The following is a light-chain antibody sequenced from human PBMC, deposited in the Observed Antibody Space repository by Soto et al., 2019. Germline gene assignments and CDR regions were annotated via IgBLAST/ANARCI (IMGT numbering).Light chain of an antibody. CDR2: DAS. V-gene: IGKV3-20*01. J-gene: IGKJ2*01. Sequence: EMVLTQSPGTLSSSPGERATLSCRASQSVSSSYLAWYQQKPGQAPRLLIYDASSRATGIPDRFSGSGSGTDFTLTISRLEPEDFAVYYCQQYGSSPWYTFGQGTKLEIK. CDR3: QQYGSSPWYT. CDR1: QSVSSSY.